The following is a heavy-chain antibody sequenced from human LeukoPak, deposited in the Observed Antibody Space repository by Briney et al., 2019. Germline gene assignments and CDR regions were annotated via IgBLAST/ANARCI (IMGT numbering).Heavy chain of an antibody. D-gene: IGHD6-13*01. Sequence: GGSLRLSCSASGFTFSSYAMHWVRQAPGKGLEYVSAISSNGGSTYYADSVKGRFTISRDNSKNTLHLQMSSLRAEDTAVYYCVKTGYSSSWYYDYWGQGTLVTVSS. CDR2: ISSNGGST. CDR1: GFTFSSYA. J-gene: IGHJ4*02. CDR3: VKTGYSSSWYYDY. V-gene: IGHV3-64D*06.